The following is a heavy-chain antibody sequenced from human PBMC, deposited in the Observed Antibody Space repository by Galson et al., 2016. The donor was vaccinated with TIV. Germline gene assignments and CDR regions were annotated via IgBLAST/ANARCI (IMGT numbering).Heavy chain of an antibody. CDR2: IWYDGSNI. CDR1: GFDMYHYG. D-gene: IGHD3/OR15-3a*01. Sequence: SLRLSCAASGFDMYHYGMHWVRLAPGKGLQWLAAIWYDGSNIHYAESVKGRFTISRDNSKKTLYLQMNSLRAEDTAIYYCAREFRDYYFDYWGQGTLVTVSS. CDR3: AREFRDYYFDY. V-gene: IGHV3-33*08. J-gene: IGHJ4*02.